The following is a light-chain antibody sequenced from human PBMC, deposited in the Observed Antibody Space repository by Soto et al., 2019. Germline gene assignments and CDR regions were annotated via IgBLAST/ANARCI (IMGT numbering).Light chain of an antibody. CDR1: QTISSW. CDR2: AAS. Sequence: DIQMTQSPSTLSGSVGDRVTIXXRASQTISSWLAWYQQKPGKAPKXLIYAASTLQSGVPSRFSGSGSGTDFTLTITRLEPEDFAMYYCQQYSSSRTFGQGTKVDIK. V-gene: IGKV1-5*01. J-gene: IGKJ1*01. CDR3: QQYSSSRT.